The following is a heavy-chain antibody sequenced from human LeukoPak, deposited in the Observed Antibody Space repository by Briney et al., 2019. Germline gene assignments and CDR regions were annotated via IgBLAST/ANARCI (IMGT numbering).Heavy chain of an antibody. V-gene: IGHV3-23*01. J-gene: IGHJ4*02. CDR3: AKGGYIRWSDN. CDR1: GFTFSSYA. Sequence: GGSLRLSCAASGFTFSSYAMTWVRQAPGKGLEWLSAIRGNGITTYYADSVKGRFTISRGNSKDTLYLQMNSLRAEDTAVYYCAKGGYIRWSDNWGQGTLVTVSS. CDR2: IRGNGITT. D-gene: IGHD4-23*01.